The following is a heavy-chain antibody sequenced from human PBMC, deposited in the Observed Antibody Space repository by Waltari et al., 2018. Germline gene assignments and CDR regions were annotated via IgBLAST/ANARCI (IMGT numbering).Heavy chain of an antibody. CDR2: IYHSGST. CDR1: GYSISRGYY. CDR3: ARDERWPFPYYYYYYMDV. Sequence: QVQLQESGPGLVKPSETLSLTCAVSGYSISRGYYWGWIRQPPGKGLEWIGSIYHSGSTYYNPSLKSRVTISVDTSKNQFSLKLSSVTAADTAVYYCARDERWPFPYYYYYYMDVWGKGTTVTVSS. J-gene: IGHJ6*03. V-gene: IGHV4-38-2*02. D-gene: IGHD1-1*01.